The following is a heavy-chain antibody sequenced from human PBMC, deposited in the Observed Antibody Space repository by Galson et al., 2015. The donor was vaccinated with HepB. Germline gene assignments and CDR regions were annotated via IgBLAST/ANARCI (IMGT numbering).Heavy chain of an antibody. J-gene: IGHJ5*01. CDR1: GYSLTTYW. V-gene: IGHV5-51*01. Sequence: QSGAEMKKPGESLKISCKASGYSLTTYWIGWVRQMPGKGLGLMGIIYPGDSDTRYSASFQGQVTMSVDKSISSAYLQWSSLKASDTAMYYCARRAVAYCGGDCYSGGVDPWGQGTLVTVSS. CDR3: ARRAVAYCGGDCYSGGVDP. CDR2: IYPGDSDT. D-gene: IGHD2-21*02.